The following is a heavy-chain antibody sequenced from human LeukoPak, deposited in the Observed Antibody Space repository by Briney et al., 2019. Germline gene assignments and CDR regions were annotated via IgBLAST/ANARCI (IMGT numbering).Heavy chain of an antibody. V-gene: IGHV3-30-3*01. CDR3: ARGGSGNWDDAFDI. D-gene: IGHD2-15*01. Sequence: GRSLRLSCAASGFTFSSYAMHWVRQAPGKGLEWVAVISYDGSNKYYADSVKGRFTISRDNSKNTLYLQMNSLRAEDTAVYYCARGGSGNWDDAFDIWGQGTMVTVSS. CDR2: ISYDGSNK. CDR1: GFTFSSYA. J-gene: IGHJ3*02.